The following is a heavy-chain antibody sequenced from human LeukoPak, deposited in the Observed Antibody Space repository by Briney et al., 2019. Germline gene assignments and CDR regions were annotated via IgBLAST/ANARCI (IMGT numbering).Heavy chain of an antibody. Sequence: GGSLRLSCAASGFTFSSYGMHWVRQAPGKGLEWVAFIRYDGSNKYYADSVKGRFTISRDNSKNTLYLQMNSLRTEDTAVYYCAKQIGVVPAAIRGYYFDYWGQGTLVTVSS. CDR1: GFTFSSYG. CDR2: IRYDGSNK. V-gene: IGHV3-30*02. CDR3: AKQIGVVPAAIRGYYFDY. D-gene: IGHD2-2*02. J-gene: IGHJ4*02.